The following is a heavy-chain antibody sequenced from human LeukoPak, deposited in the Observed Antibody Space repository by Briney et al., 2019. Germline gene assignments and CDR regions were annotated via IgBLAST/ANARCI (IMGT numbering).Heavy chain of an antibody. D-gene: IGHD1-26*01. CDR1: GFTVSSNY. J-gene: IGHJ4*02. CDR3: ARGSWWELLFDY. V-gene: IGHV3-53*01. Sequence: PGGSLRLSCAASGFTVSSNYMTWVRQAPGKGLEGVSVIYSGGSTYYADSVKGRFTISRDSSKNTLFLQMNSLRAEDTAVYYCARGSWWELLFDYWGQGTLVTVSS. CDR2: IYSGGST.